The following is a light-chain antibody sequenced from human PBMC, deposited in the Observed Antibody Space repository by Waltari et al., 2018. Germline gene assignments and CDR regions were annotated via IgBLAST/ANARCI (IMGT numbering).Light chain of an antibody. Sequence: QSALTQPASVSESPGQSITISCTGTSSDVGHYDLVPWYLHNPGKAPNLILYEVNKRPSGVSNRFSGSKSGNTASLTISGLQAEDEADYFCCSYAGSHTWVFGGGTKVTVL. CDR1: SSDVGHYDL. V-gene: IGLV2-23*02. CDR3: CSYAGSHTWV. J-gene: IGLJ3*02. CDR2: EVN.